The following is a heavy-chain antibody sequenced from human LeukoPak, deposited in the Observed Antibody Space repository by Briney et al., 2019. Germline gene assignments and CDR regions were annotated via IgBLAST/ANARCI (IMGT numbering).Heavy chain of an antibody. Sequence: SETLSLTCTVSGGSISGSSYYWGWIRQPPGKGLEWIGSIYYSGSTYYNPSLKSRVTISVDTSKNQFSLKLSSVTAADTAVYYCAGDCSGGSCYGYNWFDPWGQGTLVTVSS. D-gene: IGHD2-15*01. CDR2: IYYSGST. J-gene: IGHJ5*02. CDR1: GGSISGSSYY. CDR3: AGDCSGGSCYGYNWFDP. V-gene: IGHV4-39*07.